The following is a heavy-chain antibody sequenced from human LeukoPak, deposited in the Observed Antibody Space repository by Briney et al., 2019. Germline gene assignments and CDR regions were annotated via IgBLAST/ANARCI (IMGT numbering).Heavy chain of an antibody. Sequence: PGGSLRLSCAASGFTFSSYSMNWVRQAPGKGLEWVSSISSSSSYIYYADSVKGRFTISRHNAKNSLYLQMNSLRAEDTAVYYCARDPNRQWLVTDDYWGQGTLVTVSS. CDR2: ISSSSSYI. J-gene: IGHJ4*02. V-gene: IGHV3-21*01. CDR3: ARDPNRQWLVTDDY. CDR1: GFTFSSYS. D-gene: IGHD6-19*01.